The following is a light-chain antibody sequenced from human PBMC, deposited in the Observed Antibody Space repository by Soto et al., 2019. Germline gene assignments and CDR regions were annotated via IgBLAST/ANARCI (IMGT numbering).Light chain of an antibody. V-gene: IGLV1-44*01. CDR1: SSNIGRNT. J-gene: IGLJ1*01. Sequence: QSLLTQPPSASGTPGQRVTISCSGSSSNIGRNTVNWYQQFPGTAPKLLIYSNDQRPSGVPDRFSASKSGTSASLAISGLQSEDEADYYCAAWDDSLNGSVFGTGTKLTVL. CDR2: SND. CDR3: AAWDDSLNGSV.